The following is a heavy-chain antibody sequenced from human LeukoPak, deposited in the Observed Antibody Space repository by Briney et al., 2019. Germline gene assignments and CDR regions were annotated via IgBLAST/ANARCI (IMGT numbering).Heavy chain of an antibody. CDR3: ARDLTTLIDYYDSSGPIDY. CDR2: IKQDGSEK. J-gene: IGHJ4*02. V-gene: IGHV3-7*01. D-gene: IGHD3-22*01. Sequence: GGSLRLSCAASGFTFSSYWMSWVRQAPGRGLEWVANIKQDGSEKYYVDSVKGRFTISRDNAKNSLYLQMNSLRAEDTAVYYCARDLTTLIDYYDSSGPIDYWGQGTLVTVSS. CDR1: GFTFSSYW.